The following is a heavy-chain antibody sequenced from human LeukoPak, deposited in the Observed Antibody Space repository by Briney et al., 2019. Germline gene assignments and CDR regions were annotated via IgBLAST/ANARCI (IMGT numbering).Heavy chain of an antibody. Sequence: PSETLSLTCTVSGGSISSYYWSWIRQPPGKGLEWIGYIYYSGSTNYNPSLKSRVTISVDTSKNQFSLKLSSVTAADTAVYYCAREEITMVRGGGDYWGQGTLVTVSS. V-gene: IGHV4-59*12. J-gene: IGHJ4*02. CDR1: GGSISSYY. D-gene: IGHD3-10*01. CDR2: IYYSGST. CDR3: AREEITMVRGGGDY.